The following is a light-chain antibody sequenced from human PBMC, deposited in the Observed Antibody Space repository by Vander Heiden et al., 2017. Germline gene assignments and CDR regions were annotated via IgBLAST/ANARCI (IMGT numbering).Light chain of an antibody. CDR3: QQYDNLPPLT. CDR2: DAS. CDR1: QDISNY. V-gene: IGKV1-33*01. Sequence: DIQMTQSPSSLSASVGDRVTITCQASQDISNYSNWYQQKPGKAPKLLIYDASNLETGVPSRFSGSGSGTDFTFTISSLQPEDIATYYCQQYDNLPPLTFGGGTKVXIK. J-gene: IGKJ4*01.